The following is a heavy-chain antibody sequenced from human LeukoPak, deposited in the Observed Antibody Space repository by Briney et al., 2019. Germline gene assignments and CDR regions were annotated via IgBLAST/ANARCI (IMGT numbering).Heavy chain of an antibody. D-gene: IGHD3-3*01. Sequence: GGSLRLSCAASGFTFSSYAMHWVRQAPGKGLEWVSSISSSSYIYYAGSAKGRFTISRDNAKNSLYLQMNSLRAEDTAVYYCARDQSITIFGVVTPYYFDYWGQGTLVTVSS. CDR1: GFTFSSYA. V-gene: IGHV3-21*06. J-gene: IGHJ4*02. CDR3: ARDQSITIFGVVTPYYFDY. CDR2: ISSSSYI.